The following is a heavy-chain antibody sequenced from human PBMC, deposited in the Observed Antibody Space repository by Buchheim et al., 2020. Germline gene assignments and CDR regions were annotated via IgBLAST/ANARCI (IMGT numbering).Heavy chain of an antibody. Sequence: QVQLVESGGGVVQPGRSLRPSCAASGFTFSSYGMHWVRQAPGKGLEWVAVISYDGSNKYYADSVKGRFTISRDNSKNTLYLQMNSLRAEDTAVYYCAKDRGRVTTVTTADYWGQGTL. CDR2: ISYDGSNK. V-gene: IGHV3-30*18. CDR3: AKDRGRVTTVTTADY. D-gene: IGHD4-17*01. CDR1: GFTFSSYG. J-gene: IGHJ4*02.